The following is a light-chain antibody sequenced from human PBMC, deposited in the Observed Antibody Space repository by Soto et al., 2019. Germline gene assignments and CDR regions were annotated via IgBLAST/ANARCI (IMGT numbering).Light chain of an antibody. Sequence: EIVLTQSPGILSLSPGERATLSCRASQSVSSTYLAWYQHKPGQAPRLLIYDASSRATGIPDRFSGSGSGTDFTLTITRLEPEDFAVYYCQQYGSSPGLFTFGPGTKVDFK. J-gene: IGKJ3*01. V-gene: IGKV3-20*01. CDR3: QQYGSSPGLFT. CDR1: QSVSSTY. CDR2: DAS.